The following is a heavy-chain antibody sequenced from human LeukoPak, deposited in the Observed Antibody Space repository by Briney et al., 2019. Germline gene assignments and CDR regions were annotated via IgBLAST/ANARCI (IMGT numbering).Heavy chain of an antibody. CDR2: IYYSGST. Sequence: SETLSLTCTVSGGSISSSSYYWGWIRQPPGKGLEWIGSIYYSGSTYYNPSLKSRVTISVDTSKSQFSLKLSSVTAADTAVYYCARGRYSGSYLGYWGQGTLVTVSS. J-gene: IGHJ4*02. CDR1: GGSISSSSYY. V-gene: IGHV4-39*01. CDR3: ARGRYSGSYLGY. D-gene: IGHD1-26*01.